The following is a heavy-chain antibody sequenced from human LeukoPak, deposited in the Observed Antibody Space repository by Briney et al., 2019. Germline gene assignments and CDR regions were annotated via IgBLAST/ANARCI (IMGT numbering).Heavy chain of an antibody. CDR2: ISWNSGSI. Sequence: PGRSLRLSCAASGFTFDDYAMHWVRQAPGKGLEWVSGISWNSGSIGYADSVKGRFTISRDNAKNSLYLQMNSLRAEDTALYYCAKDAHSSGSYYWFDYWGQGTLVTVSS. CDR3: AKDAHSSGSYYWFDY. J-gene: IGHJ4*02. D-gene: IGHD3-10*01. V-gene: IGHV3-9*01. CDR1: GFTFDDYA.